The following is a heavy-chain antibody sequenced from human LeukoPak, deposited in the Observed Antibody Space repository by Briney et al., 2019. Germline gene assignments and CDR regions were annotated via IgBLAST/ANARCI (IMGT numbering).Heavy chain of an antibody. D-gene: IGHD3-16*01. CDR1: GGSISGYY. V-gene: IGHV4-31*03. CDR3: ARFPDRHLGWFDP. Sequence: SETLSLTCTVSGGSISGYYWSWIRQHPGKGLEWIGYIYYSGSTYYNPSLKSRVTISVDTSKNQFSLKLSSVTAADTAVYYCARFPDRHLGWFDPWGQGTLVTVSS. CDR2: IYYSGST. J-gene: IGHJ5*02.